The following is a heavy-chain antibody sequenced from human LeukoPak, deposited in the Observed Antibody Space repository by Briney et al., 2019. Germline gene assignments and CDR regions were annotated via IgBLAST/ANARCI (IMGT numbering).Heavy chain of an antibody. Sequence: SETLSLTCAVYGGSFSGYYWSWIRQPPGKGLEWIGEIYHSGSTNYNPSLKSRVTISVDKSKNQFSLKLSSVTAADTAVYYCASSHCGGDCYGSGADDAFDIWGQGTMVTVSS. CDR1: GGSFSGYY. V-gene: IGHV4-34*01. J-gene: IGHJ3*02. CDR3: ASSHCGGDCYGSGADDAFDI. D-gene: IGHD2-21*02. CDR2: IYHSGST.